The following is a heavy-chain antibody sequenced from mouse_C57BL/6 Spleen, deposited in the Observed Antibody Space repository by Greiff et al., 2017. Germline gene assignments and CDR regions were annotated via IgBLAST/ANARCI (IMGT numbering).Heavy chain of an antibody. D-gene: IGHD2-3*01. CDR2: IHPNSGST. CDR1: GYTFTSYW. V-gene: IGHV1-64*01. Sequence: QVQLQQPGAELVKPGASVKLSCKASGYTFTSYWMHWVKQRPGQGLEWIGMIHPNSGSTNYNEKFKSKATLTVDKSSSTASMQISSLTSEDSSVYYGAREGYDGYRYYYAMDYWGQGTSVTVSS. CDR3: AREGYDGYRYYYAMDY. J-gene: IGHJ4*01.